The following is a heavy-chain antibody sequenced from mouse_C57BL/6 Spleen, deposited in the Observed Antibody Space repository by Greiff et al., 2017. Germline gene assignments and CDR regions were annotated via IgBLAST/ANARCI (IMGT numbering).Heavy chain of an antibody. Sequence: QVQLQQPGAELVKPGASVKLSCKASGYTFTSYWMHWVKQRPGQGLEWIGMIHPNSGSTNYNEKFKSKATLTVAKSSSTDYMKLSSLTSEESAVYYCARQEYYGSSPFAYWGQGTLVTVSA. J-gene: IGHJ3*01. CDR3: ARQEYYGSSPFAY. CDR2: IHPNSGST. CDR1: GYTFTSYW. D-gene: IGHD1-1*01. V-gene: IGHV1-64*01.